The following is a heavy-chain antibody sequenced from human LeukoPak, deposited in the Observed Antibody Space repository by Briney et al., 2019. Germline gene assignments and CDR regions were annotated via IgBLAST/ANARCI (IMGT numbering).Heavy chain of an antibody. CDR3: AASEPRIPLDY. J-gene: IGHJ4*02. Sequence: PGGSLRLSCAASGFTFDDYTMHWVRQAPGKGLEWVSLISWDGGSTYYADPVKGRFTISRDNSKNSLYLQMNSLRTEDTALYYCAASEPRIPLDYWGQGTLVTVSS. CDR2: ISWDGGST. D-gene: IGHD2-21*01. V-gene: IGHV3-43*01. CDR1: GFTFDDYT.